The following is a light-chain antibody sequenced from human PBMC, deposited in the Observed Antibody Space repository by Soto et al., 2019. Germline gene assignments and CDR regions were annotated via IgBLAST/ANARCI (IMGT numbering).Light chain of an antibody. CDR1: TSNIGSNY. J-gene: IGLJ1*01. Sequence: QSVLTQPPSASGTPGQGVTISCSGSTSNIGSNYVYWYQQLPGTAPKLLIYRNNQRPSGVPDRFSGSKSGTSAFLAISGLRSDDEADYFCATWDDSLNGFYVFGTGTKSPS. CDR3: ATWDDSLNGFYV. CDR2: RNN. V-gene: IGLV1-47*01.